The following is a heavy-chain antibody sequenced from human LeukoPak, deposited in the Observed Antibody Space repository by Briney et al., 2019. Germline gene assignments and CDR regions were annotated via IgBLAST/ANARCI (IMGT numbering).Heavy chain of an antibody. V-gene: IGHV3-30*18. CDR3: AKAGDPIVVVPADFDY. D-gene: IGHD2-2*01. CDR1: GFTFSSYG. J-gene: IGHJ4*02. Sequence: GGSLRLSCAASGFTFSSYGMHWVRQAPGKGLEWVAVISYDGSNKYYADSVKGRFTISRDNSKNTLYLQMNSLRAEDTAVYYCAKAGDPIVVVPADFDYWGQGTLVTVSS. CDR2: ISYDGSNK.